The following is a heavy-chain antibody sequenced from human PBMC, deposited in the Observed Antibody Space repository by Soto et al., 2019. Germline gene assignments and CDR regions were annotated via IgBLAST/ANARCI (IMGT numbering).Heavy chain of an antibody. J-gene: IGHJ6*03. D-gene: IGHD3-10*01. Sequence: QVQLVQSGAEVKKPGASVKVSCKASGYTFTSHGISWVRQAPGQGPEWMGWISASNGDTNYAQKLQGRPTVSTDTSTSTGYMELRSVRSADTAVYYCARMVRRSNIDNYHYMDVWGTGTTVTVSS. V-gene: IGHV1-18*01. CDR1: GYTFTSHG. CDR2: ISASNGDT. CDR3: ARMVRRSNIDNYHYMDV.